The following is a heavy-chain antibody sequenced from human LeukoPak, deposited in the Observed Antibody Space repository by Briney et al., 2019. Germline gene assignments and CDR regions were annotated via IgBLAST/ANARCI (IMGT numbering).Heavy chain of an antibody. V-gene: IGHV4-4*07. Sequence: SETLSLTCTVSSGSINNYYWSWIRQPAGKGLEWIGRIYTRGSTNYNPSLKSRVTMSVDTSKNQFSLKLSSVTAADTAVYYCARGRYCSADICSGGDAFDVWGQGTMVSVSS. J-gene: IGHJ3*01. CDR1: SGSINNYY. CDR3: ARGRYCSADICSGGDAFDV. D-gene: IGHD2-15*01. CDR2: IYTRGST.